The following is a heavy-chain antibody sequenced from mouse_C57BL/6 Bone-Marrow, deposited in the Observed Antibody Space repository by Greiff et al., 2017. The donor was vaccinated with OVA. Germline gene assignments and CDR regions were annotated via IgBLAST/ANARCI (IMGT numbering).Heavy chain of an antibody. CDR2: INPRTGGT. CDR1: GYSFTGYY. V-gene: IGHV1-42*01. J-gene: IGHJ2*01. Sequence: VQLQQSGPELVKPGASVKISCKASGYSFTGYYMNWVKQSPEKSLEWIGEINPRTGGTTYNQKFKAKATLTVDKSSSTAYMQLKSLTSEDSAVYYCERQLRPYYFDYWGQGTPLTVSS. CDR3: ERQLRPYYFDY. D-gene: IGHD3-2*02.